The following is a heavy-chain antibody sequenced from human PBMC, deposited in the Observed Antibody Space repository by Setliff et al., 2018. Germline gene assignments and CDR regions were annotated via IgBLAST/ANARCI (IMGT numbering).Heavy chain of an antibody. CDR1: GDSISSGIYH. D-gene: IGHD3-3*02. CDR3: ARAGFELGQYNWFDP. Sequence: LSLTCTVSGDSISSGIYHWSWIRQSAGKGLEWIGRIYVSTGSTNYSPSLKSRVSISVDRSKNQFSLNLTSVTAADTAVYYCARAGFELGQYNWFDPWGQGTLVTVSS. CDR2: IYVSTGST. V-gene: IGHV4-61*02. J-gene: IGHJ5*02.